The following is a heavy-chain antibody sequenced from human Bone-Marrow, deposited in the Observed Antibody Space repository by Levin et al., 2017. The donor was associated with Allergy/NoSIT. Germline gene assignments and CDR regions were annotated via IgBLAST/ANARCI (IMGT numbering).Heavy chain of an antibody. V-gene: IGHV3-21*04. CDR3: ARDRGLMIYLFYGLDL. Sequence: GESLKISCAASGFTFSSYRMNWVRQAPGKGLEWVSTISSRNIYVDYVDSMKGRFTISRDNAKNSVYLQMDSLRAEDTAVYYCARDRGLMIYLFYGLDLWGQGTTVTVSS. J-gene: IGHJ6*02. CDR1: GFTFSSYR. D-gene: IGHD2-8*01. CDR2: ISSRNIYV.